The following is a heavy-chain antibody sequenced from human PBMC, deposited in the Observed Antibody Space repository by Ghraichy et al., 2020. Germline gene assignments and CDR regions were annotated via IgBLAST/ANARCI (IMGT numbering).Heavy chain of an antibody. Sequence: GGSLRLSCAASGFTFSSYAMSWVRQAPGKGLEWVSAISGSGGSTYYADSVKGRFTISRDNSKNTLYLQMNSLRAEDTAVYYCANFRAITVAVAGTGDNWFDPWGQGTLVTVSS. D-gene: IGHD6-19*01. CDR2: ISGSGGST. J-gene: IGHJ5*02. CDR3: ANFRAITVAVAGTGDNWFDP. CDR1: GFTFSSYA. V-gene: IGHV3-23*01.